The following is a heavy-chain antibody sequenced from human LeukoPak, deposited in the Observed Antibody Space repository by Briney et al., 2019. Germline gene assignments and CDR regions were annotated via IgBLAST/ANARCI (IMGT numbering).Heavy chain of an antibody. CDR3: ARARWTSTVTTYYLDY. J-gene: IGHJ4*02. CDR2: INAGNGKT. CDR1: EYIFSDYA. D-gene: IGHD4-17*01. V-gene: IGHV1-3*01. Sequence: ASVKVSCKASEYIFSDYAIQWVRQAPGQGLEWMGWINAGNGKTKYSQKFQGRVTITRETSASTAYMELSGLRSEDTAVYYCARARWTSTVTTYYLDYWGQGTLVTVSS.